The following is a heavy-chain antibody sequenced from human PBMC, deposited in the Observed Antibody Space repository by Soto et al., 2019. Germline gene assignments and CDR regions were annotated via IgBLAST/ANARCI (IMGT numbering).Heavy chain of an antibody. V-gene: IGHV3-49*04. D-gene: IGHD5-18*01. J-gene: IGHJ4*02. Sequence: PGGSLRLSCTASGFTFGDYAMSWVRQAPGKGLEWVGFIRSKAYGGTTEYAASVKGRFTISRDDSKSIAYLQMNSLKTEDTAVYYCTRDFWDDTAMVISYWGQGTLVTVSS. CDR3: TRDFWDDTAMVISY. CDR1: GFTFGDYA. CDR2: IRSKAYGGTT.